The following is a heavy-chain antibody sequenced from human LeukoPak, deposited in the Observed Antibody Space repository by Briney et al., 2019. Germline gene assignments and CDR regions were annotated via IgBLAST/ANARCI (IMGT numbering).Heavy chain of an antibody. CDR3: VRATSSLAFDI. D-gene: IGHD6-6*01. CDR1: GFSVSSDY. Sequence: PGGSLRLSCAASGFSVSSDYINWFRQAPGKGLEWVSVIYSSGSTYYADSVEGRFTISRHTSENTLYLHMNNLRPEDTAVYYCVRATSSLAFDIWGLGTEVTVSS. V-gene: IGHV3-53*04. J-gene: IGHJ3*02. CDR2: IYSSGST.